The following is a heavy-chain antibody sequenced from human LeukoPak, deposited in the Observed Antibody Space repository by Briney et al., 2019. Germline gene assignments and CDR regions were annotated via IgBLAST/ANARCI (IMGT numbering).Heavy chain of an antibody. D-gene: IGHD3-10*01. V-gene: IGHV1-69*13. CDR2: IIPIFGTA. CDR1: GGTFSSYA. J-gene: IGHJ4*02. Sequence: SVKVSCKASGGTFSSYAISWVRQAPGQGLEWMGGIIPIFGTANYAQKFQGRVTITADESTSTAYMELSSLRSEDTAVYYCAREMVRGVTLFDYWGQRTLVTVSS. CDR3: AREMVRGVTLFDY.